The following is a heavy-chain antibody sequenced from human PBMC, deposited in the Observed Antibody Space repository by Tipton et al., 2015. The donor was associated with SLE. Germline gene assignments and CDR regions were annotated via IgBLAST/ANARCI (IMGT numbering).Heavy chain of an antibody. J-gene: IGHJ5*02. D-gene: IGHD6-6*01. CDR1: GGSISSGDYY. Sequence: TLSLTCTVSGGSISSGDYYWSWIRQPPGKGLEWIGYIFNSGTTYYNPSLERRITISVDTSRNHFSLKLNSVTAADTAVYYCARGSFSSSSSWFDHWGQGTLVTVSS. CDR2: IFNSGTT. CDR3: ARGSFSSSSSWFDH. V-gene: IGHV4-30-4*01.